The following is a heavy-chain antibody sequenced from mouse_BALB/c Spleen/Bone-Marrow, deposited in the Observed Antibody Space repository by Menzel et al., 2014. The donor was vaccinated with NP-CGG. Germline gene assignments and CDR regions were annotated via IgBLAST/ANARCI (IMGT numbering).Heavy chain of an antibody. J-gene: IGHJ3*01. D-gene: IGHD1-1*01. Sequence: TASGFNIEDTYIHWVKQRPEQGLEWIGRIDPANGNAKYDPKFQGKXTITADTSSNTAYXQLXSLTSEDTAVYYCASYYYGSSSFAYWGQGTMVTVSA. CDR3: ASYYYGSSSFAY. V-gene: IGHV14-3*02. CDR2: IDPANGNA. CDR1: GFNIEDTY.